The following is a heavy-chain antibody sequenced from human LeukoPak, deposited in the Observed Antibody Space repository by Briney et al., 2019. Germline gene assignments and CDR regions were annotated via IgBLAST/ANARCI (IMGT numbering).Heavy chain of an antibody. D-gene: IGHD2-8*01. J-gene: IGHJ4*02. V-gene: IGHV1-18*01. CDR2: ISAYNGDT. CDR1: RYTFFTNH. Sequence: ASVMVISTHCRYTFFTNHFRWVSQAPGQGLEWMGWISAYNGDTNYAQKLQGRVTMTTDTSTSTAYMELRSLTSDATAFYYCAGGNVYVEYWGQESLVTVSS. CDR3: AGGNVYVEY.